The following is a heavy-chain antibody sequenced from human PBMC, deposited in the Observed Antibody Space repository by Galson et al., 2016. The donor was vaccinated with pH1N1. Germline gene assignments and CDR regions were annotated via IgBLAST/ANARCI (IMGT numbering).Heavy chain of an antibody. CDR2: IYHSGTT. Sequence: SETLSLTCTVSGFSIRSGYYWGWIWQPPGKGLEWIGSIYHSGTTYYNPSLKSRVTISVDTSKNQFSLELRSVTAADTAVFYCMKGAGGSYPIDSWGQGTLVTVSS. D-gene: IGHD3-16*02. V-gene: IGHV4-38-2*02. CDR1: GFSIRSGYY. CDR3: MKGAGGSYPIDS. J-gene: IGHJ4*02.